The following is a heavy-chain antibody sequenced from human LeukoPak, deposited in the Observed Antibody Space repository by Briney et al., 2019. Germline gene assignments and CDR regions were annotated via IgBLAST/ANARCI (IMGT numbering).Heavy chain of an antibody. D-gene: IGHD3-16*01. V-gene: IGHV1-8*03. J-gene: IGHJ4*02. CDR1: GYIFTTYD. CDR2: MNPNTGNT. CDR3: ARFGGGATKDDRLDY. Sequence: ASVKVSCTASGYIFTTYDINWVRLAPGQGLEWMAWMNPNTGNTGFAQKFQGRVTVSRNTDISTAYMELNSLRSEDTAVYYCARFGGGATKDDRLDYWGQGTLVTVSS.